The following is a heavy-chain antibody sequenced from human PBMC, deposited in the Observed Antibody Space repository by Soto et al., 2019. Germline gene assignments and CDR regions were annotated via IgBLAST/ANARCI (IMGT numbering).Heavy chain of an antibody. CDR2: IKSKTDGGAR. CDR1: GFMFSSAW. CDR3: VEGWNDF. V-gene: IGHV3-15*01. J-gene: IGHJ4*02. Sequence: EVQLVESGGDLVEPGGSLRLSCVTSGFMFSSAWMSWVRQAPGKGLEWVGRIKSKTDGGARDYAAPVNGRFSISRYDSTSTLYLQMNSLRAEDTALYYCVEGWNDFWGQGTLVTVSS. D-gene: IGHD1-1*01.